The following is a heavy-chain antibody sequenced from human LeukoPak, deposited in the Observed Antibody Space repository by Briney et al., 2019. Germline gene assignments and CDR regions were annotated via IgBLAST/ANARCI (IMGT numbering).Heavy chain of an antibody. CDR1: GGSISNNDYY. CDR2: IYYSGST. V-gene: IGHV4-39*01. Sequence: PSETLSLTCTVSGGSISNNDYYWDWIRQPPGKGLEWIGNIYYSGSTYYNPSLKSRVTISVDTSKNQFSLKLSSVTAADTAVYYCARLSGDYGSSRFDHWGQGTLVTVSS. CDR3: ARLSGDYGSSRFDH. D-gene: IGHD4-17*01. J-gene: IGHJ4*02.